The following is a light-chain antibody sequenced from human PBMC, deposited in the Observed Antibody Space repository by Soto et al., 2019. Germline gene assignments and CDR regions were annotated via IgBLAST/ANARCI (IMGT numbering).Light chain of an antibody. V-gene: IGKV3-20*01. J-gene: IGKJ4*01. CDR1: QSISSAY. Sequence: EIVLTQSPGTLSLSPGDAATLSCRASQSISSAYLAWYQQKPGQAPRLLIYGASSRATGIPDRFSGSGSGTDFTLTISSLEPEDFAVYYCQQYGTSPELTFGGGTKVE. CDR3: QQYGTSPELT. CDR2: GAS.